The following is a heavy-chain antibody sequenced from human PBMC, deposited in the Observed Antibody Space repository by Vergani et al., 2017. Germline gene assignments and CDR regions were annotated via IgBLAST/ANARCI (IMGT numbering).Heavy chain of an antibody. CDR3: AKDHLAVAGPYYMDV. Sequence: EVQLLESGGGLVQPGGSLRLSCAASGFTFSSYAMSWVRQAPGKGLEWVSAISGSGGSTYYADSVKGRFTITRDNSKNTRYLQMNSLRAEDTAVYYCAKDHLAVAGPYYMDVWGKGTTVTVSS. CDR2: ISGSGGST. CDR1: GFTFSSYA. D-gene: IGHD6-19*01. J-gene: IGHJ6*03. V-gene: IGHV3-23*01.